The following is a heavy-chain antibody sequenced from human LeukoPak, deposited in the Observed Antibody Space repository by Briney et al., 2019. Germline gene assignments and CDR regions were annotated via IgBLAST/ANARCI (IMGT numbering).Heavy chain of an antibody. CDR1: GFTFSSYE. CDR3: ARDWCSSTSCYVGSYYYYGMDV. J-gene: IGHJ6*02. D-gene: IGHD2-2*01. CDR2: IGSSGSTI. V-gene: IGHV3-48*03. Sequence: GGSLRLSCAASGFTFSSYEMNWVRQAPGKGLEWVSYIGSSGSTIYYADSVKGRFTISRDNAKNSLYLQMNSLRAEDTAVYYCARDWCSSTSCYVGSYYYYGMDVWGQGTTVTVSS.